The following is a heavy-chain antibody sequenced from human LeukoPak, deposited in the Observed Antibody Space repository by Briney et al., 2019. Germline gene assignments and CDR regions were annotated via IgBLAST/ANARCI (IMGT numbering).Heavy chain of an antibody. CDR1: GFTFSNYG. Sequence: PGGSLRLSCAASGFTFSNYGMHWVRQAPGKGLEWVTVISYDGGNKYYADSVKGRFTISRDNSKNTLFLQMNSLRAEDTAVYYCAKSPAAYGVRSYFDYWGQGTLVTVSS. D-gene: IGHD3-10*01. J-gene: IGHJ4*02. CDR2: ISYDGGNK. V-gene: IGHV3-30*18. CDR3: AKSPAAYGVRSYFDY.